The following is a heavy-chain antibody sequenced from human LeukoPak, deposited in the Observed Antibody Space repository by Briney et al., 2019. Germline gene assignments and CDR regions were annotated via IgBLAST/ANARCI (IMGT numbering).Heavy chain of an antibody. Sequence: GGSLRLSCAASGFIFISYSMNWVRQAPGKGLEWVSSISSSSSYIYYADSMKGRFTISRDNAKNSLFLQMSSLRDVDTAVDCCARDRGGNEGYGMDVWGQGTTVTVSS. V-gene: IGHV3-21*01. D-gene: IGHD4-23*01. CDR2: ISSSSSYI. CDR3: ARDRGGNEGYGMDV. J-gene: IGHJ6*02. CDR1: GFIFISYS.